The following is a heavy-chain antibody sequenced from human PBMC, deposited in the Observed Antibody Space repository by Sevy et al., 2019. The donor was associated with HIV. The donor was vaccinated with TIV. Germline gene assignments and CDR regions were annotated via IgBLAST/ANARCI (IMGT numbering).Heavy chain of an antibody. Sequence: GRSLRLSCAASGFSISPYAFHWVRQAPGKGLEWVALMSYDGSTRYYADSAKGRFAISKDNSKNTLYLQMNSLRIEDTANYYCARDAGYSTGWYAGYWGQGTLVTVSS. V-gene: IGHV3-30*09. J-gene: IGHJ4*02. CDR1: GFSISPYA. CDR2: MSYDGSTR. CDR3: ARDAGYSTGWYAGY. D-gene: IGHD6-19*01.